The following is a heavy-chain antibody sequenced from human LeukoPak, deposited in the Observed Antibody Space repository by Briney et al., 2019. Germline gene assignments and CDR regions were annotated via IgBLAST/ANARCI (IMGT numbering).Heavy chain of an antibody. CDR1: GFTVSSNY. J-gene: IGHJ3*02. V-gene: IGHV3-30*03. CDR3: ARARSSYGYGDAFDI. D-gene: IGHD5-18*01. Sequence: GGSLRLSCAASGFTVSSNYMSWVRQAPGKGLEWVAVISYDGSSKYYADSVKGRFTISRDNSKNTLYLQMNSLRAEDTAVYYCARARSSYGYGDAFDIWGQGTVVTVSS. CDR2: ISYDGSSK.